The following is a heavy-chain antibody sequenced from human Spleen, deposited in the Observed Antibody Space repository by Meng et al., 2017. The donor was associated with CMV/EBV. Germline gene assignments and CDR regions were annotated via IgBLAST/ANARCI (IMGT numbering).Heavy chain of an antibody. Sequence: ASVKVSCKVSGYSLTELSIQWVRQAPGKGLEWMGGFDPEDGETIYAQKFQGRVTMTEDTSTNTAYMELSNLRSDDTAVYYCARDDHSDYWGQGTLVTVSS. V-gene: IGHV1-24*01. CDR3: ARDDHSDY. CDR1: GYSLTELS. CDR2: FDPEDGET. J-gene: IGHJ4*02.